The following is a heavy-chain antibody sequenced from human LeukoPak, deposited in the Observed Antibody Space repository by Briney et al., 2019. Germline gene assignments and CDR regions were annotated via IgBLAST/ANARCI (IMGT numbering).Heavy chain of an antibody. Sequence: QSVGSLRLSCAASGFTFSSYAMSWVRQAPGKGLEWVSAISGSGGSTYYADSVKGRFTISRDNSKNTLYLQMNSLRAEDTAVYYCARGGGNFDRSGYYEYYFDYWGQGTLVTVSS. CDR2: ISGSGGST. V-gene: IGHV3-23*01. J-gene: IGHJ4*02. CDR1: GFTFSSYA. D-gene: IGHD3-22*01. CDR3: ARGGGNFDRSGYYEYYFDY.